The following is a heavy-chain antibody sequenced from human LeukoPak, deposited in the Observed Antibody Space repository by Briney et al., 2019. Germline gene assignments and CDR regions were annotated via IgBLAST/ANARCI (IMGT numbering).Heavy chain of an antibody. CDR1: GGSISSYY. D-gene: IGHD3-22*01. CDR2: IYTSGST. CDR3: ARYYYDSSLRWFDP. V-gene: IGHV4-4*09. Sequence: PSETLSLTCTVSGGSISSYYWSWIRQPPGKGLEWIGYIYTSGSTNYNPSLKSRVTISVDTSKNQFSLKLSSVTAADTAVYYCARYYYDSSLRWFDPWGQGTLVTVSS. J-gene: IGHJ5*02.